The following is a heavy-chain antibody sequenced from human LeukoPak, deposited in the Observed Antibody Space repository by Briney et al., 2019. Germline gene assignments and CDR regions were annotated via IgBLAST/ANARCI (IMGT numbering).Heavy chain of an antibody. CDR3: ARLERQTHYMDV. Sequence: PSETLSLTCTVSGGSISSSSYYWGWIRQPPGKGLEWIGSIYYSGSTYYNPSLKSRVTISVDTSKNQFTLKLSSVTAADTAVFYCARLERQTHYMDVWGKGTPVTVSS. CDR2: IYYSGST. D-gene: IGHD3-3*01. J-gene: IGHJ6*03. CDR1: GGSISSSSYY. V-gene: IGHV4-39*01.